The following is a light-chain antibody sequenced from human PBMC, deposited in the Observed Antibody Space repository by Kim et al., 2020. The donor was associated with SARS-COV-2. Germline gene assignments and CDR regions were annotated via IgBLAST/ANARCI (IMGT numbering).Light chain of an antibody. Sequence: SSELTQDPVVSVALGQTVRITCHGDSLRNYFADWCQQRPGQAPVVVIYDKDTRPSGLPDRFSGSGSDNTASLTITGAQAEDEADYFCYSRDTSGSHVMFG. CDR1: SLRNYF. CDR2: DKD. J-gene: IGLJ3*02. V-gene: IGLV3-19*01. CDR3: YSRDTSGSHVM.